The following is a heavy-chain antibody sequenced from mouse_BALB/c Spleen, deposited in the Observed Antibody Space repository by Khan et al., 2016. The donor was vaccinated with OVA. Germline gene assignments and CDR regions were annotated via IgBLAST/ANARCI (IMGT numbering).Heavy chain of an antibody. CDR2: INPSNGYT. J-gene: IGHJ4*01. D-gene: IGHD1-1*01. CDR1: GYTFTSYS. V-gene: IGHV1-4*01. Sequence: QVQLQQSGAELARPGASVKMSCKASGYTFTSYSIHWIKQRPGQGLEWIGHINPSNGYTNYNQKFRDKATLTVDKSSSTAYMQLSSLTSEDSAVYYCASCYHYDGSREALDYWGQGTSVTVSS. CDR3: ASCYHYDGSREALDY.